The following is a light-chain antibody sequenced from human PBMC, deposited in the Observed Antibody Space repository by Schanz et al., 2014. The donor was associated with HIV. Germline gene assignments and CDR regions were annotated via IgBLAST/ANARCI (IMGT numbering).Light chain of an antibody. Sequence: QSVLTQPPSVSAAPGQKVTISCSGSSSNIGNNYVSWYQQLPGTAPELLIYDNDKRPSGIPDRFSGSKSGTSATLGITGLQAEDEADYYCQSYDSSLSGSYVFGTGTKLTVL. CDR2: DND. J-gene: IGLJ1*01. CDR1: SSNIGNNY. CDR3: QSYDSSLSGSYV. V-gene: IGLV1-51*01.